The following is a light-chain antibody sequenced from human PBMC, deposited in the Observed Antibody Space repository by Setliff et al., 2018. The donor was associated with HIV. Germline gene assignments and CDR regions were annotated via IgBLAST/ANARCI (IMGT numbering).Light chain of an antibody. CDR1: SSDVGGYNY. J-gene: IGLJ1*01. V-gene: IGLV2-14*01. Sequence: QSALTQPASVSGSPGQSITISCTGTSSDVGGYNYVSWYQQHPGKAPKLIVYEISKRPSGVSNRFSGSKSGNTASLTISGLQAEDEADYYCCSYAGNDNFVFGTGTKVTVL. CDR2: EIS. CDR3: CSYAGNDNFV.